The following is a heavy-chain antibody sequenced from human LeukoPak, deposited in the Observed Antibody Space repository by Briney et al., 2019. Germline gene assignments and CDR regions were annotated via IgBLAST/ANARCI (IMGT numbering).Heavy chain of an antibody. CDR2: IKEDGSEK. D-gene: IGHD3-10*01. J-gene: IGHJ4*02. Sequence: PGGSLRLSCAASGFTFSTYAMSWVRQAPGKGLEWVANIKEDGSEKKYVDSVKGRFTISRDNAKNSLYLQMNSLKDEDTAVYYCARAIVYSSGTHWGQGTLVSVSA. CDR1: GFTFSTYA. CDR3: ARAIVYSSGTH. V-gene: IGHV3-7*02.